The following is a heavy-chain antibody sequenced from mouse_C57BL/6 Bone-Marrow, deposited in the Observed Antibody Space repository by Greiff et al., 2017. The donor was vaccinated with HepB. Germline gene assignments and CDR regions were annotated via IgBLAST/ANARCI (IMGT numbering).Heavy chain of an antibody. V-gene: IGHV5-15*01. CDR2: ISNLAYSI. CDR1: GFTFSDYG. CDR3: ARLPISDGYYEDYYAMDY. Sequence: EVKVVESGGGLVQPGGSLKLSCAASGFTFSDYGMAWVRQAPRKGPEWVAFISNLAYSIYYADTVTGRFTISRENAKNTLYLEMSSLRSEDTAMYYCARLPISDGYYEDYYAMDYWGQGTSVTVSS. J-gene: IGHJ4*01. D-gene: IGHD2-3*01.